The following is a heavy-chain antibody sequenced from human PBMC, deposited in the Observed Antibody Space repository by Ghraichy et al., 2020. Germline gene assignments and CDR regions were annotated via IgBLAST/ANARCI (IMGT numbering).Heavy chain of an antibody. Sequence: GGSLRLSCAASGFTFDDYAMHWVRQAPGKGLEWVSRISWDSGSIVYADSVKGRFTISRDNAKKSLYLQMNSLRAEDTAFYYCAKEKWYYVSSGKLDCWGQGTLVTGSA. CDR2: ISWDSGSI. CDR1: GFTFDDYA. V-gene: IGHV3-9*01. CDR3: AKEKWYYVSSGKLDC. J-gene: IGHJ4*02. D-gene: IGHD3-22*01.